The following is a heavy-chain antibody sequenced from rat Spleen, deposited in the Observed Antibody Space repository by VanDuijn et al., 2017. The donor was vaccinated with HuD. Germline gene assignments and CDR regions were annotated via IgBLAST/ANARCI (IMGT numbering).Heavy chain of an antibody. CDR3: ARQRGPSWFAY. J-gene: IGHJ3*01. CDR1: GFSLTSNG. V-gene: IGHV2-1*01. Sequence: QVQVKESGPGLVQPSQTLSLTCTVSGFSLTSNGVSWVRQPPGKGLEWMGVIWTGGSTAYNSLLKSRLSITRDISKSQVFLKMNSLRSEDTATYYCARQRGPSWFAYWGQGSLVTVSS. CDR2: IWTGGST. D-gene: IGHD3-1*01.